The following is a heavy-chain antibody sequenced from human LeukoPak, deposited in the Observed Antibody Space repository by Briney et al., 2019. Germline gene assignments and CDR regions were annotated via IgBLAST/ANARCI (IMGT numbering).Heavy chain of an antibody. CDR1: GFTFSSYE. CDR2: ISSSGSTI. J-gene: IGHJ3*02. D-gene: IGHD2-15*01. Sequence: GGSLRLSCAASGFTFSSYEMNWVRQAPGQGLEWVSYISSSGSTIYYADSVKGRFTISRDNSKNTLYLQMNSLRAEDTAVYYCAKSQLGYCSGGSCFDAFDIWGQGTMVTVS. CDR3: AKSQLGYCSGGSCFDAFDI. V-gene: IGHV3-48*03.